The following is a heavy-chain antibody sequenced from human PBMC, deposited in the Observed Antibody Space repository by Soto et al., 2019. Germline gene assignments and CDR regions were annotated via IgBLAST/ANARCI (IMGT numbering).Heavy chain of an antibody. CDR3: ARDQVAGTQGNV. J-gene: IGHJ6*02. D-gene: IGHD6-19*01. V-gene: IGHV1-69*06. CDR1: GGTFSSYA. CDR2: IIPIFGTA. Sequence: ASVKVSCKASGGTFSSYAISWVRQAPGQGLEWMGGIIPIFGTANYAQKFQGRVTITADKSTSTAYMELSSLRSEDTAVYYCARDQVAGTQGNVWGQGTTVTVSS.